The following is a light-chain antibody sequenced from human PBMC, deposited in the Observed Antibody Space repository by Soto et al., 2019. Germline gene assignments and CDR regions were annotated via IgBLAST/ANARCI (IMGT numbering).Light chain of an antibody. J-gene: IGKJ2*01. V-gene: IGKV1-5*03. CDR1: QSISTW. CDR2: KAS. CDR3: QQYDSYPYT. Sequence: DIQMTQSPSILPASVGDRVTITCRASQSISTWLAWYQQQPGKAPKLLIYKASSLQSGVPSRFSGSGSGTQFTLTINTLQPDDFATYYCQQYDSYPYTFGQGTKLEIK.